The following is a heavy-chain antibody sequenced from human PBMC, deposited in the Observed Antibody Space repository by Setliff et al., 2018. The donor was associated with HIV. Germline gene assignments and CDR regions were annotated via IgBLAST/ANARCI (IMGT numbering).Heavy chain of an antibody. CDR3: ARSRPRSMDFYMDV. J-gene: IGHJ6*03. CDR1: GGSISSYY. CDR2: VSSIGNT. Sequence: SETLSLTCTVSGGSISSYYWSWIRQPPGKGLEWIGYVSSIGNTNYNPSLKSRVTISVDTSKNQFSLQLNSVTAADTAVYFCARSRPRSMDFYMDVWGKGTTVTVSS. V-gene: IGHV4-4*08. D-gene: IGHD2-8*01.